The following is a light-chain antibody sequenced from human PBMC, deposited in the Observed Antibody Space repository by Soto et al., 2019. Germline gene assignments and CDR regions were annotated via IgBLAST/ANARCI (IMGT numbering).Light chain of an antibody. CDR1: QDIGIY. CDR2: AAS. CDR3: QQYNAYPVT. V-gene: IGKV1-16*02. J-gene: IGKJ5*01. Sequence: DVQMTQSPSSLSASLGDRVTISCRASQDIGIYLAWFQHRPGKAPKCLIYAASNLQSEVPSNFSGSGSGTDFSLTISSLQPEHFATYYCQQYNAYPVTFGQGTRLEMK.